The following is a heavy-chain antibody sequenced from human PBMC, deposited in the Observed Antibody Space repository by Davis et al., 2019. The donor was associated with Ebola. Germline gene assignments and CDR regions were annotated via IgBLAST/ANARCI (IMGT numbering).Heavy chain of an antibody. CDR2: INHLGST. Sequence: MPSETLSLTCAVYAASFSGYYWSWIRQPPGKGLEWTGEINHLGSTKYNPSLKSHVTISVDTSKNQFSLKLNSVTAADTGVYFCARIPVITYPALGYGLDVWGKVTTVTVA. D-gene: IGHD5-18*01. CDR3: ARIPVITYPALGYGLDV. CDR1: AASFSGYY. J-gene: IGHJ6*04. V-gene: IGHV4-34*01.